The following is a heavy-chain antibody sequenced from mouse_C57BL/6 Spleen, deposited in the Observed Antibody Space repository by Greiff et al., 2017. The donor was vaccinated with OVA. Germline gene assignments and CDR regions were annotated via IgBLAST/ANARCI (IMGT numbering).Heavy chain of an antibody. D-gene: IGHD1-1*01. J-gene: IGHJ4*01. CDR3: ARPITTVAYYYAMDY. Sequence: DVMLVESGGGLVKPGGSLKLSCAASGFTFSDYGMHWVRQAPEKGLEWVAYISSGSSTIYYADTVKGRFTISRDNAKNTLFLQMTSLRSEDTAMYYCARPITTVAYYYAMDYWGQGTSVTVSS. CDR2: ISSGSSTI. CDR1: GFTFSDYG. V-gene: IGHV5-17*01.